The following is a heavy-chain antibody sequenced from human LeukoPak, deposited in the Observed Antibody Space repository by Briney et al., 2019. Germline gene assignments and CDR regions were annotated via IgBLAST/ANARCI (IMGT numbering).Heavy chain of an antibody. CDR3: ASGSGSYTLLDYYYGMDV. Sequence: ASVKVSCKASGYTFTSYAMHWERQAPGQRLEWMGWINAGNGNTKYSQKFQGRVTITRDTSASTAYMELSSLRSEDTAVYYCASGSGSYTLLDYYYGMDVWGQGTTVTVSS. J-gene: IGHJ6*02. CDR2: INAGNGNT. D-gene: IGHD1-26*01. CDR1: GYTFTSYA. V-gene: IGHV1-3*01.